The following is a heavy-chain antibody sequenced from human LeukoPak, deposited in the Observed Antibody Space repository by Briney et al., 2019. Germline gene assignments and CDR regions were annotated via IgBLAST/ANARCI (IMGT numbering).Heavy chain of an antibody. Sequence: SVKVSCKASGFTFTSSAMQWVRQARGQRLEWIGWIVVGSGNTNYAQKFQERVTITRDMSTSTAYMELSSLRSEDTAVYYCATQWTAPPVVPAPYYFDYWGQGTLVTVSS. CDR1: GFTFTSSA. J-gene: IGHJ4*02. CDR3: ATQWTAPPVVPAPYYFDY. V-gene: IGHV1-58*02. CDR2: IVVGSGNT. D-gene: IGHD2-2*01.